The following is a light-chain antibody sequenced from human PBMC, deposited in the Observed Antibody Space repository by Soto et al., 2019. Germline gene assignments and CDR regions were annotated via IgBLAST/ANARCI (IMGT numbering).Light chain of an antibody. CDR3: QQVDSYPRT. CDR1: QGIGTY. Sequence: DIQMTQSPSSLSASVVYRVTVTGRASQGIGTYLVWYQQKSGKAPTVLIYASSTLQTGVPSRFSGSGSGTDFSLTISSLHPEDVATYYCQQVDSYPRTFGQGTKVDIK. J-gene: IGKJ1*01. V-gene: IGKV1-9*01. CDR2: ASS.